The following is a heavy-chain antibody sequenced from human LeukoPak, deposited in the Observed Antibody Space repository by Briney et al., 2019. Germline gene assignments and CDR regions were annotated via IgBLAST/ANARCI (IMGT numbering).Heavy chain of an antibody. Sequence: SETLSLTCTVSGGSISSSYYYWGWIRQPPGKGLEWIGSISYSGSTYYNPSLKSRVTISVDTSKNQFSLKLSSVTAADTAVYYCARAGIAAAGTRIGYYYGMDVWGQGTTVTVSS. D-gene: IGHD6-13*01. V-gene: IGHV4-39*07. CDR2: ISYSGST. CDR1: GGSISSSYYY. CDR3: ARAGIAAAGTRIGYYYGMDV. J-gene: IGHJ6*02.